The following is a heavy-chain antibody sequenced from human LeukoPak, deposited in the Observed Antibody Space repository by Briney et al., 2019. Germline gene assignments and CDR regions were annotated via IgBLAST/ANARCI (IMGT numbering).Heavy chain of an antibody. J-gene: IGHJ4*02. Sequence: GGSLRLSCAASGFTFSSYGMHWVPQAPGKGLEGVAFIRYDGGNKYYAYSVKGRFTISRDNSKNTLNLQMNSLRAENTAVYYCAKDPTHYRVWDYYETIGLSYWGQGTLVTVSS. D-gene: IGHD3-22*01. CDR2: IRYDGGNK. V-gene: IGHV3-30*02. CDR3: AKDPTHYRVWDYYETIGLSY. CDR1: GFTFSSYG.